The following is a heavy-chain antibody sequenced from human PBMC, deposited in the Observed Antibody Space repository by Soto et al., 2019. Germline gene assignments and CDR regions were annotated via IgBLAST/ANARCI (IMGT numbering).Heavy chain of an antibody. J-gene: IGHJ5*01. D-gene: IGHD5-12*01. Sequence: SQTLSLTCAISWDSVSSSSVTWNWIRQSPSRGLEWLGRTYYRSKWYNDYAESVKSRITINPDTSKNQFSLHLNSVTPEDTAAYYCVRLIGNSWLDFWGQGTLVTVSS. V-gene: IGHV6-1*01. CDR2: TYYRSKWYN. CDR3: VRLIGNSWLDF. CDR1: WDSVSSSSVT.